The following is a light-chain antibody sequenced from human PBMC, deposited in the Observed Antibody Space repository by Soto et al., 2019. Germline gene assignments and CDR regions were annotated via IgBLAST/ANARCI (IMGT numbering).Light chain of an antibody. CDR1: QSISSY. CDR2: DAS. V-gene: IGKV3-11*01. Sequence: EIVLTQSPATLSLPPGERATLSCRASQSISSYLAWYQQKRGQAPRLLIYDASNRATGIPARFSGSGSGTDFTLTISSLETEDFAVYYCQQRSSWPLTFGGGTKVDNK. CDR3: QQRSSWPLT. J-gene: IGKJ4*01.